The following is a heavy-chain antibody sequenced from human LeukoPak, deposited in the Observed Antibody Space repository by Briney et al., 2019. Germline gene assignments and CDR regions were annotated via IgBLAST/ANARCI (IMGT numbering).Heavy chain of an antibody. Sequence: SETLSLTCTVSCGSISSGSYYWSWIRQPAGKGLEWIGRIYTSGSTNYNPSLKSRVTISVDTSKNQFSLKLSSVTAADTAVYYCVRDWTPYYYDSRHHWFDPWGQGTLVTVSS. CDR3: VRDWTPYYYDSRHHWFDP. D-gene: IGHD3-22*01. V-gene: IGHV4-61*02. CDR1: CGSISSGSYY. CDR2: IYTSGST. J-gene: IGHJ5*02.